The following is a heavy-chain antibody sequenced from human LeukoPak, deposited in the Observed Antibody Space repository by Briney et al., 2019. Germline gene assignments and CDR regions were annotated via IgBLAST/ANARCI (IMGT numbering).Heavy chain of an antibody. CDR3: VKDLGRYRNNCFDY. CDR2: ISGSGGGT. D-gene: IGHD1-26*01. V-gene: IGHV3-23*01. CDR1: GXTFSSYA. Sequence: GGSLRLSCAASGXTFSSYAMSWVRQAPEKGLEWVSTISGSGGGTYYADSVKGRFTISRDDSKNALYLQTNSLRAEDTAVYYCVKDLGRYRNNCFDYWGRGTLVTVSS. J-gene: IGHJ4*02.